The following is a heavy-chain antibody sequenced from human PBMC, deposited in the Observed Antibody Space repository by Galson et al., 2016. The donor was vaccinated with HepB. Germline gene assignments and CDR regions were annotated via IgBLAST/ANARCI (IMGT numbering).Heavy chain of an antibody. CDR1: GFTFSSYN. CDR2: ISSSSSTI. J-gene: IGHJ5*02. Sequence: SLRLSCAGTGFTFSSYNMNWVRQAPGKGLDWISYISSSSSTIYYADSVKGRFTIPRDNAKNSLYLQMNSLRDEDTAVYYCARESISIFGEMIHNWFDPWGQGTLVTVSS. V-gene: IGHV3-48*02. CDR3: ARESISIFGEMIHNWFDP. D-gene: IGHD3-3*01.